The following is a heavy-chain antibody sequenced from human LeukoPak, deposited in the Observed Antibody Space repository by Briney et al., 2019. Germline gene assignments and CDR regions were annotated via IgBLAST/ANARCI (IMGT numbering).Heavy chain of an antibody. D-gene: IGHD3-22*01. CDR3: ARRQYDSSGYYLFDY. CDR1: GYSFTSYW. CDR2: IYPGDSDT. J-gene: IGHJ4*02. V-gene: IGHV5-51*01. Sequence: GESLKISCKGSGYSFTSYWIGWVRQMPGKGLEWMGIIYPGDSDTRYSPSSQGQVTISADKSISTAYLQWSSLKASDTAMYYCARRQYDSSGYYLFDYWGQGTLVTVSS.